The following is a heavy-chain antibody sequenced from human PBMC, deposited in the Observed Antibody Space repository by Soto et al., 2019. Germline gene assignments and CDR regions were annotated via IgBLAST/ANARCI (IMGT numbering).Heavy chain of an antibody. CDR2: TYYRSRWYN. V-gene: IGHV6-1*01. J-gene: IGHJ5*02. Sequence: SQTLSLTCAISGDSVSSNSAAWNWIRQSPSRGLEWLGRTYYRSRWYNDYAVSVKSRITINPDTSKNQLSLQLNSVTPEDTAVYYCARDHTFYDILTGYSTNWFDPWGQGTLVTVSS. CDR3: ARDHTFYDILTGYSTNWFDP. D-gene: IGHD3-9*01. CDR1: GDSVSSNSAA.